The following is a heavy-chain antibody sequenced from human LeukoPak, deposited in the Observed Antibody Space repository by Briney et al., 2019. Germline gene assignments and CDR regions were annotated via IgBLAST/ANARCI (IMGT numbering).Heavy chain of an antibody. CDR2: ISKDGTYK. CDR1: GNIFSNFA. CDR3: AKDYGPYSLTPYSVGLFDY. J-gene: IGHJ4*02. Sequence: PGGSLRLSCEVSGNIFSNFAVNWVRQTPGKGLEWVASISKDGTYKHFSDFVKGRFTISRDNSKNTVYLQMNSLRSEDTAVYYCAKDYGPYSLTPYSVGLFDYWGPGTLVTVSS. D-gene: IGHD4-11*01. V-gene: IGHV3-30*17.